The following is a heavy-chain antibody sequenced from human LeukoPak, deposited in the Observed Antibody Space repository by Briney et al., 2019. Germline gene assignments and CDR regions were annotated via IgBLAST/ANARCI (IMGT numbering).Heavy chain of an antibody. V-gene: IGHV4-4*07. D-gene: IGHD4-11*01. CDR1: GGSISSYY. CDR2: IYTSGST. CDR3: ARMYSNYFDY. Sequence: PSETLSLTCTVSGGSISSYYWSWIRQPAGKGLGWIGRIYTSGSTNYNPSLKSRVTMSVDTSKNQFSLKLSSVTAADTAVYYCARMYSNYFDYWGQGTLVTVSS. J-gene: IGHJ4*02.